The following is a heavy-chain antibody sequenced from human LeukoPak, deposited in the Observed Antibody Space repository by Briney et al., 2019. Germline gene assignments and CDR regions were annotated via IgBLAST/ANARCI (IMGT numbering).Heavy chain of an antibody. CDR2: FDPEDGET. D-gene: IGHD5-12*01. CDR3: ATGRVATVDAFDI. V-gene: IGHV1-24*01. CDR1: GYTFTSYY. Sequence: ASVKVSCKASGYTFTSYYMHWVRQAPGKGLEWMGGFDPEDGETIYAQKFQGRVTMTEDTSTDTAYMELSSLRSEATAVYYCATGRVATVDAFDIWGQGAMVTVSS. J-gene: IGHJ3*02.